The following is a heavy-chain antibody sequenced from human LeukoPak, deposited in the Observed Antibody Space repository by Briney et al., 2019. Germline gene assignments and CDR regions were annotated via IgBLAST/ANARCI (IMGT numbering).Heavy chain of an antibody. V-gene: IGHV4-59*01. J-gene: IGHJ5*01. Sequence: SETLSLTCTVSGGSISSYYWSWIRQPPGKGLEWIGYIYYSGSTNYNPSLKSRVTISVDTSKNQFSLKLSSVTAADTAVYYCARGGDLPGGRGVNSPGEGGPFHPWGQGNLVNGSS. CDR3: ARGGDLPGGRGVNSPGEGGPFHP. CDR1: GGSISSYY. D-gene: IGHD3-10*01. CDR2: IYYSGST.